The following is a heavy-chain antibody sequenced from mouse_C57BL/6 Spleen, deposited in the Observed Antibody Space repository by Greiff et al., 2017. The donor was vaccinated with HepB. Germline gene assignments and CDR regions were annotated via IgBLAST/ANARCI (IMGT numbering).Heavy chain of an antibody. V-gene: IGHV2-5*01. CDR3: AKNYYGSSYAMDY. Sequence: QVQLQQSGPGLVQPSQSLPITCTVSGFSLTSYGVHWVRQSPGKGLEWLGVIWRGGSTDYNAAFMSRLSITKDNSKSQVFFKMNSLQADDTAIYYCAKNYYGSSYAMDYWGQGTSVTVSS. CDR1: GFSLTSYG. J-gene: IGHJ4*01. CDR2: IWRGGST. D-gene: IGHD1-1*01.